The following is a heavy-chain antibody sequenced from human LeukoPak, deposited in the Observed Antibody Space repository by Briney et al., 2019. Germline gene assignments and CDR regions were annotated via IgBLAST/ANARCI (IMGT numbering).Heavy chain of an antibody. CDR1: GFTFSSYS. J-gene: IGHJ4*02. CDR3: ASAGSYFTDYYFDY. D-gene: IGHD3-10*01. Sequence: PGGSLRLSCAASGFTFSSYSMNWVRQAPGKGLEWVSSISSSSYIYYADSVKGRFTISRDNAKNSLYLQMNSLRAEDTALYYCASAGSYFTDYYFDYWGQGTLVTVSS. CDR2: ISSSSYI. V-gene: IGHV3-21*01.